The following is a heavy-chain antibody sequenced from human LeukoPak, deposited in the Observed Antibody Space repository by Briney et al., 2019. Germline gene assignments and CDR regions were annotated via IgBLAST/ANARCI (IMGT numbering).Heavy chain of an antibody. V-gene: IGHV3-7*01. D-gene: IGHD6-19*01. J-gene: IGHJ4*02. CDR2: IKQDGSQK. Sequence: GGSLRLSCAASGFTFSSYSMNWVRQAPGKGLEWVANIKQDGSQKYYVDSVQGRFTISRDNAKSSLYLQMNSLRAEDTAVYYCAAQRAVGFDYWGQGTLVTVSS. CDR1: GFTFSSYS. CDR3: AAQRAVGFDY.